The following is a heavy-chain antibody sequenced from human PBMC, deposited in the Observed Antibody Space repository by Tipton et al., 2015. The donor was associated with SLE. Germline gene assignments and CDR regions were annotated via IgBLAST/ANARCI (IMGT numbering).Heavy chain of an antibody. CDR1: GFTFSSYA. Sequence: SLRLSCAASGFTFSSYAMSWVRQAPGKGLEWVSAISGSGGSAYYADSVKGRFTISRDNAKNSLYLQMNSLRAEDTAVYYCAREVGQNDYWGQGTLVTVSS. J-gene: IGHJ4*02. CDR3: AREVGQNDY. CDR2: ISGSGGSA. D-gene: IGHD3-16*01. V-gene: IGHV3-23*01.